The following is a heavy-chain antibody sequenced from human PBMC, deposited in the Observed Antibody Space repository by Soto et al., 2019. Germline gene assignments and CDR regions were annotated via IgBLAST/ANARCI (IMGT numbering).Heavy chain of an antibody. J-gene: IGHJ4*02. V-gene: IGHV4-30-2*01. Sequence: PSETLSLTGAVSGGSISSGGYSWSWIRQPPGKGLEWIGYIYHSGSTYYNPSLKSRVTISVDTSKNQFSLKLSSVTAADTAVYYCARQWGDYVCDYWGQGTLVTV. CDR2: IYHSGST. CDR3: ARQWGDYVCDY. D-gene: IGHD3-16*01. CDR1: GGSISSGGYS.